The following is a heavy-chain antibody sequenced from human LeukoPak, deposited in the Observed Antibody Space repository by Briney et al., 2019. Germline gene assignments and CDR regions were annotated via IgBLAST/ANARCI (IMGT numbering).Heavy chain of an antibody. Sequence: PSETLSLTCAVYGGSFSGYYWSWIRQPPGKGLEWIGEINHSGSTNYNPSLKSRVTISVDTSKNQFSLKLCSVTAADTAVYYCARTTTFRSWFDPWGQGTLVTVSS. CDR3: ARTTTFRSWFDP. J-gene: IGHJ5*02. D-gene: IGHD2/OR15-2a*01. V-gene: IGHV4-34*01. CDR2: INHSGST. CDR1: GGSFSGYY.